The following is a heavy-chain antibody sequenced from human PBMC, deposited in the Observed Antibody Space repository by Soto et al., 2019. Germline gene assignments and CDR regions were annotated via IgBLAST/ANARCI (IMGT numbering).Heavy chain of an antibody. CDR1: GFTFSSYA. D-gene: IGHD1-26*01. CDR2: ISGSGGST. Sequence: AGGSLRLSCAASGFTFSSYAMSWVRQAPGKGLEWVSAISGSGGSTYHADSVKGWFTISRDNSKNTLFLQMNSLRAEDTAVYYCAKDSPYSASYKEDAFDIWGQGTMVTVSS. CDR3: AKDSPYSASYKEDAFDI. V-gene: IGHV3-23*01. J-gene: IGHJ3*02.